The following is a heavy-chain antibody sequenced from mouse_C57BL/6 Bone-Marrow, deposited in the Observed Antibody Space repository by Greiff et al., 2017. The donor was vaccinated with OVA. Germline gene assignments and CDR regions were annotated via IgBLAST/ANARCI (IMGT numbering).Heavy chain of an antibody. V-gene: IGHV1-69*01. CDR2: LDPSDSYT. CDR3: ARDGSSSAWVAY. CDR1: GYTFTSYW. Sequence: VQLQQPGAELVMPGASVTLSCKASGYTFTSYWMHWVKQRPGQGLEWIGELDPSDSYTNSTQKFEGKSTLTVDKSSSTAYMQLSSLTSEDSAVYYCARDGSSSAWVAYWGQGTLVTGSA. D-gene: IGHD1-1*01. J-gene: IGHJ3*01.